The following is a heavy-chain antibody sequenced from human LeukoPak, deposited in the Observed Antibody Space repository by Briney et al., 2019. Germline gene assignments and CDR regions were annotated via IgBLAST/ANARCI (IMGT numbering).Heavy chain of an antibody. CDR1: DGSINGYY. Sequence: SETLSLTCTVSDGSINGYYWSWIRQSPGKGLESLGYINYTGSTNYNPSLKSRVTISVDTSKNQFSLKLSSVTAADTAMYFCAKGLRGEYFDYWGQGTLVTVSS. CDR3: AKGLRGEYFDY. CDR2: INYTGST. J-gene: IGHJ4*02. V-gene: IGHV4-59*08. D-gene: IGHD7-27*01.